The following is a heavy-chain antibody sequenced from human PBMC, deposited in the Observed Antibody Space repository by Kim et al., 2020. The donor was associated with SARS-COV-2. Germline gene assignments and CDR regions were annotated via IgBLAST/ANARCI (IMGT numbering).Heavy chain of an antibody. CDR2: ISYDGSNK. CDR3: AKDDFWSGYYLDY. J-gene: IGHJ4*02. D-gene: IGHD3-3*01. Sequence: GGSLRLSCAASGFTFSSYGMHWVRQAPGKGLEWVAVISYDGSNKYYADSVKGRFTISRDNSKNTLYLQMNSLRAEDTAVYYCAKDDFWSGYYLDYWGQGNLVTVSS. V-gene: IGHV3-30*18. CDR1: GFTFSSYG.